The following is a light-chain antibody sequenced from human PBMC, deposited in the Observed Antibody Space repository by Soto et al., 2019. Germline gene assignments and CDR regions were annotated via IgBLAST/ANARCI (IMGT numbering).Light chain of an antibody. Sequence: DVVMTQSPLSLPVTLGQPASISCRSSQSLVDNDGNTYLNWFQQRPGQSPRRLIYKVSNRDSGVPDRFSGSGSGTDFTLKISRVEAEDVGVYYCMQVTQPTWTFGQGTKVDIK. J-gene: IGKJ1*01. V-gene: IGKV2-30*01. CDR2: KVS. CDR1: QSLVDNDGNTY. CDR3: MQVTQPTWT.